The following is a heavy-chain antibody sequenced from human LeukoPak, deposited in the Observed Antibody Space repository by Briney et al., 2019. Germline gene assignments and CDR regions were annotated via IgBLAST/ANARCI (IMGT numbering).Heavy chain of an antibody. V-gene: IGHV3-30*18. J-gene: IGHJ3*02. CDR3: AKDLTPVAGWYPFDI. D-gene: IGHD6-19*01. Sequence: GGSLRLSCAASGFTFSSYGMHWVRQAPGKGLEWVAVISYDGSNKYYADSVKGRFTISRDNSKNTLYLQMNSLRAEDTAVYYCAKDLTPVAGWYPFDIWGQGTMVTVSS. CDR1: GFTFSSYG. CDR2: ISYDGSNK.